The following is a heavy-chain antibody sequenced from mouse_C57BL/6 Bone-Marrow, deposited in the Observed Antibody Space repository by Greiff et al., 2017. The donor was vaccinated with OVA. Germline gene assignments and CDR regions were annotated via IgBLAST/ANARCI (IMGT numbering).Heavy chain of an antibody. Sequence: QVHVKQPGAELVMPGASVKLSCKASGYTFTSYWMHWVKQRPGQGLEWIGEIDPSDSYTNYNQKFKGKSTLTVDKSSSTAYMQLSSLTSEDSAVYYCASNWDGAWFAYWGQGTLVTVSA. V-gene: IGHV1-69*01. J-gene: IGHJ3*01. D-gene: IGHD4-1*02. CDR2: IDPSDSYT. CDR1: GYTFTSYW. CDR3: ASNWDGAWFAY.